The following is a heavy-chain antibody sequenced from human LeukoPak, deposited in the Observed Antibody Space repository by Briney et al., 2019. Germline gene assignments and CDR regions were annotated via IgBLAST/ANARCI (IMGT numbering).Heavy chain of an antibody. D-gene: IGHD3-10*01. CDR2: IYYSGST. Sequence: SETLSLTCTVSGGSISSYYWSWIRQPPGKGLEWIGYIYYSGSTNYNPSLKSRVTVSVDTSKNQFSLKLSSVTAADTAVYYCARDGAYYYYGMDVWGQGTTVTVSS. CDR1: GGSISSYY. J-gene: IGHJ6*02. CDR3: ARDGAYYYYGMDV. V-gene: IGHV4-59*01.